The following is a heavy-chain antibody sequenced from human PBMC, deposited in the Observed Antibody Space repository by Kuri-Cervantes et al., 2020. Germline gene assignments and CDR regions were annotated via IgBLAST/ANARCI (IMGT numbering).Heavy chain of an antibody. CDR2: ISWDGGST. CDR3: ARVLRFLAWWNGAFDI. Sequence: GESLKISCAAFGFTFDDYAMHWVRQAPGKGLEWVSLISWDGGSTYYADSVKGRFTISRDNAKTSLYLQMNSLRAEGTAVYYCARVLRFLAWWNGAFDIRGQGTMVTV. V-gene: IGHV3-43D*04. J-gene: IGHJ3*02. D-gene: IGHD3-3*01. CDR1: GFTFDDYA.